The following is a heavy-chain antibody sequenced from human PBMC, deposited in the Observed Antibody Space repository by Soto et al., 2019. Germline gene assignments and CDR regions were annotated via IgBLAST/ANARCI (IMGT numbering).Heavy chain of an antibody. Sequence: QVQLVESGGGVVQPGTSLRLSCAASRLTFSAHDMHWVRQAPGTGLEWVALIWSDGSRGFYADSVKGRFTISRDNFKNTLYLQMNSLGAEDTAVYYCAGEPKGVAYDMDVWCQGTKVTVS. D-gene: IGHD5-12*01. CDR2: IWSDGSRG. CDR3: AGEPKGVAYDMDV. CDR1: RLTFSAHD. V-gene: IGHV3-33*01. J-gene: IGHJ6*02.